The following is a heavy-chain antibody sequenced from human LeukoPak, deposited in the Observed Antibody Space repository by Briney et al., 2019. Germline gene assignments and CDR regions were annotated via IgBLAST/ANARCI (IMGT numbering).Heavy chain of an antibody. CDR3: ARRLRDRFDY. D-gene: IGHD2-15*01. CDR1: GRSFSDYY. CDR2: INHSGST. V-gene: IGHV4-34*01. J-gene: IGHJ4*02. Sequence: SETLSLTCAVYGRSFSDYYWSWIRQPPGKGLEWIGEINHSGSTNYNPSLKSRITISEDMSKNQFSLKLRSVTAAGTAVYYCARRLRDRFDYWGQGTLVTVSS.